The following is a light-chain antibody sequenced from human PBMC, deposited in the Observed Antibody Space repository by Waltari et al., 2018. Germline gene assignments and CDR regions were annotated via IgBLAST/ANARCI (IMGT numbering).Light chain of an antibody. CDR3: QSYDSSLTGSV. V-gene: IGLV1-40*01. CDR2: VNG. J-gene: IGLJ2*01. CDR1: SSNIGAGYA. Sequence: QSVLTQPPSVSGAPGQRVTISCTGSSSNIGAGYAVHWYQQLPGTAPKLLIFVNGNRPSGVPDRFSGSKSGTSASLAITGLQPEDEADYYCQSYDSSLTGSVFGGGTKVTVL.